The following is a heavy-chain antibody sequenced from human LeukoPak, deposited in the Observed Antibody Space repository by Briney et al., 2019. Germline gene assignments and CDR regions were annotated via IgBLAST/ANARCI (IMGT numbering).Heavy chain of an antibody. D-gene: IGHD3-10*01. Sequence: LAGGSLRLSCAASGFTVSSYGMHWVRQAPGKGLEWVAFIRYDGSNKYYADSVKGRFTISRDNSKNTLYLQMNSLRAEDTAVYYCAKVFTMVRGVIHGDYWGQGTLVTVSS. V-gene: IGHV3-30*02. J-gene: IGHJ4*02. CDR3: AKVFTMVRGVIHGDY. CDR1: GFTVSSYG. CDR2: IRYDGSNK.